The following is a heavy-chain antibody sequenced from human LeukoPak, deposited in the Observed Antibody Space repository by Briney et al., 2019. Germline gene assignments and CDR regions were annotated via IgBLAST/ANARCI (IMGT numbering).Heavy chain of an antibody. D-gene: IGHD6-19*01. J-gene: IGHJ3*02. Sequence: PGGSLRLSCAASGFTFSSSAMTWVRQAPGKGLEWVSAISGGAFSTYYADSVKGRFTISRDNSKNTLYLQMNSLRAEDTAVYYCARDLAVYSSGWWLSFAFDIWGQGTMVTVSS. V-gene: IGHV3-23*01. CDR1: GFTFSSSA. CDR2: ISGGAFST. CDR3: ARDLAVYSSGWWLSFAFDI.